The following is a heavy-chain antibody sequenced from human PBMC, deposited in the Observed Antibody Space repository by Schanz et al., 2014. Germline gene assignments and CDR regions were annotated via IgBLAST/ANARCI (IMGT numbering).Heavy chain of an antibody. CDR2: ISSSSSTR. V-gene: IGHV3-48*01. CDR3: VSQTGSPNY. CDR1: TFTFSSDW. Sequence: EVQLVESGGGLVQPGGSLRLSCAASTFTFSSDWMSWVRQAPGKGLEWVSYISSSSSTRYYADSVKGRFTISRDNAKNSLFLQMNSLRAEDTAVYFCVSQTGSPNYWGQGTLVTVSS. J-gene: IGHJ4*02. D-gene: IGHD6-13*01.